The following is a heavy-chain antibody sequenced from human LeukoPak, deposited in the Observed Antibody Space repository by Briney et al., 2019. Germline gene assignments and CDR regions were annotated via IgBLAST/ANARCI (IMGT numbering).Heavy chain of an antibody. J-gene: IGHJ4*02. CDR3: ARESGGDYRQFDY. CDR1: GDSISSYY. V-gene: IGHV4-59*01. Sequence: SETLSLTCTVSGDSISSYYWSWIRQPPGKGLEWIGYISSSGSTNYNPSLKSRVTISVDTSNNQFSLKLSSVTAADTAVYYCARESGGDYRQFDYWGQGTLVTVSS. D-gene: IGHD4-17*01. CDR2: ISSSGST.